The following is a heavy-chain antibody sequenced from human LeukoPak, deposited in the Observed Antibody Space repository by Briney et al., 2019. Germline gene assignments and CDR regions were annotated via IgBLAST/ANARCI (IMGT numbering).Heavy chain of an antibody. V-gene: IGHV1-2*06. J-gene: IGHJ5*02. CDR3: ARGALVVVVAATPGNWFDP. CDR2: INPNSGGT. D-gene: IGHD2-15*01. CDR1: GYTFTGYY. Sequence: GASVKVSCKASGYTFTGYYMHWVRQAPGQGLEWMGRINPNSGGTNYAQKFQGRVTMTRDTSISTAYMELSRLRSDDTAVYYCARGALVVVVAATPGNWFDPWGQGTLVTVSS.